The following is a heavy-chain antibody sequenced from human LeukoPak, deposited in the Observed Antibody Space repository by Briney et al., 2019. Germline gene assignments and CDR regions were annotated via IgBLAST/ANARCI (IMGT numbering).Heavy chain of an antibody. CDR1: GFTFSNAW. Sequence: GGSLRLSCAASGFTFSNAWMSWVRQAPGKGLEWVGRIKSKTDGGTTDYAAPVKGRFTISRDDSKNTLYLQMNGLKTEDTAVYYCTTFGLAATFVDYWGQGTLVTVSS. CDR3: TTFGLAATFVDY. D-gene: IGHD2-15*01. CDR2: IKSKTDGGTT. J-gene: IGHJ4*02. V-gene: IGHV3-15*01.